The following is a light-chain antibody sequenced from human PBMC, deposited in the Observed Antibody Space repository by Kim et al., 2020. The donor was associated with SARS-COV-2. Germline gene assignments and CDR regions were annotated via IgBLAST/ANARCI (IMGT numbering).Light chain of an antibody. CDR1: QSVSRSY. J-gene: IGKJ2*01. CDR3: QQYGSSPYT. V-gene: IGKV3-20*01. Sequence: EIVLTQSPGILSLSAGERAVLSCRASQSVSRSYLAWYQQRPGQAPRLLIYDASNRATGIPDRFSGSGSGTDFTLTINRVEPEDVAVYSCQQYGSSPYTFGQRTKLEI. CDR2: DAS.